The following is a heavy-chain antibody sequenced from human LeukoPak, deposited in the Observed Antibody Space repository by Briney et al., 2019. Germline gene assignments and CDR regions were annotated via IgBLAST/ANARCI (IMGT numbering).Heavy chain of an antibody. J-gene: IGHJ4*02. CDR3: STGIGNYYYY. CDR1: GSTFSRYW. V-gene: IGHV3-74*01. D-gene: IGHD3-10*01. CDR2: VKSDGSDT. Sequence: PGGSLRLSCAASGSTFSRYWMLWVRQAPGKGLVWVSRVKSDGSDTIYADSVKGRFTISRDNAKNTLYLQMDSLRGEDTAVYYCSTGIGNYYYYWGQGTLVTVAS.